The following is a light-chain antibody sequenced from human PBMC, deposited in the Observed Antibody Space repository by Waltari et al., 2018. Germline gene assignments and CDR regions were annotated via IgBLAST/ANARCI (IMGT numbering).Light chain of an antibody. CDR1: QDISHF. CDR3: QQYDVQPLT. V-gene: IGKV1-33*01. CDR2: KAS. J-gene: IGKJ4*01. Sequence: DVQLTQSQSSLSASVGDRVTITCQASQDISHFLNWYQQKPGKAPHLLIYKASNLEPGVPSRFSATGFKTDFSFTTSSLQPEDFGTYYCQQYDVQPLTFGGGTRV.